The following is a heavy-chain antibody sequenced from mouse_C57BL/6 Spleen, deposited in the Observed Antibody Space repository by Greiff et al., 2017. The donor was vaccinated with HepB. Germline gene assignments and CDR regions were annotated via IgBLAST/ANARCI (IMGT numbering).Heavy chain of an antibody. J-gene: IGHJ4*01. V-gene: IGHV5-17*01. CDR2: ISSGSSTI. Sequence: EVQVVESGGGLVKPGGSLKLSCAASGFTFSDYGMHWVRQAPEKGLEWVAYISSGSSTIYYADTVKGRITIYRDNAKNTLFLQMTSLRSEGTAMYYCARRGYDGYYVGAMDYWGQGTSVTVSS. D-gene: IGHD2-3*01. CDR1: GFTFSDYG. CDR3: ARRGYDGYYVGAMDY.